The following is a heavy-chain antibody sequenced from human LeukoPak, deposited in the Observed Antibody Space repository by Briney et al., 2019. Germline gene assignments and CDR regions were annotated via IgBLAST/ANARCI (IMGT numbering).Heavy chain of an antibody. D-gene: IGHD6-13*01. Sequence: SVKVSCKASGGTFSSYAISWVRQAPGQGLEWMGGIIPIFGTANYAQKFQGRVTITTDESTSTAYMELSSLRSEDTAVYYCARGAAAGYYYYYMDVWGKGTTVTVSS. V-gene: IGHV1-69*05. CDR1: GGTFSSYA. CDR2: IIPIFGTA. CDR3: ARGAAAGYYYYYMDV. J-gene: IGHJ6*03.